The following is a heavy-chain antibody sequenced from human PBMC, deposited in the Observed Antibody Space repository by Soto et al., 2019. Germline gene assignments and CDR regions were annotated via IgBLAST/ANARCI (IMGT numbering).Heavy chain of an antibody. CDR1: GYTFSTYS. CDR3: ARGKGMEENYFYYGLDI. D-gene: IGHD1-1*01. J-gene: IGHJ6*02. Sequence: ASVKGSCKASGYTFSTYSMHWVLQAPVQILEWMGWLNGGTGQTRYSQKFQDRVIITRDTSASTGYMELSSLTSEDTAVYYCARGKGMEENYFYYGLDIWGQGTTVTVSS. CDR2: LNGGTGQT. V-gene: IGHV1-3*01.